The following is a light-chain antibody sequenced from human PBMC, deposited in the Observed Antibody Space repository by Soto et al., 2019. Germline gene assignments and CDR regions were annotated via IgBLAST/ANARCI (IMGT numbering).Light chain of an antibody. CDR1: QSVTDF. V-gene: IGKV3-11*01. J-gene: IGKJ1*01. Sequence: EIVLTQSPATLSLSPGERGTLSCRASQSVTDFLGWYQQKPGQAPRLLVYDVSNRAPGTPARFSGGGSGTNFTLTISSLEPEDFAVYYCQQRSDWPWTFGQGTKVDIK. CDR2: DVS. CDR3: QQRSDWPWT.